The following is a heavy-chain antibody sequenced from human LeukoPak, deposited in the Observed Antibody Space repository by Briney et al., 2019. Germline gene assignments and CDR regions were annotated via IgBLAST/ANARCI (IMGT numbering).Heavy chain of an antibody. CDR3: ARGTHYYDGSGYYYMDV. CDR2: ISSSGSTI. J-gene: IGHJ6*03. Sequence: GGSLRLSCAASGFTFSSYEMNWVRQAPGKGLEWVSYISSSGSTIYYADSVKGRFTISRDNGKNMLYLQMNSLRAEDTAEYYCARGTHYYDGSGYYYMDVWGKGTTVIVSS. D-gene: IGHD3-22*01. CDR1: GFTFSSYE. V-gene: IGHV3-48*03.